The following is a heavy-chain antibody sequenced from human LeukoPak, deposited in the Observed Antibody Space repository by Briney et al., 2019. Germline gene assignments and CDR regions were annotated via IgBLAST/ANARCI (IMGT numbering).Heavy chain of an antibody. D-gene: IGHD1-26*01. CDR3: ARPIVGATMNYYYYMDV. CDR1: GGSISSSSYY. J-gene: IGHJ6*03. V-gene: IGHV4-39*07. Sequence: PLETLSLTCTVSGGSISSSSYYWGWIRQPPGKGLEWIGSIYYSGSTYYNPSLKSRVTISVDTSKNQFSLKLSSVTAADTAVYYCARPIVGATMNYYYYMDVWGKGTTVTVSS. CDR2: IYYSGST.